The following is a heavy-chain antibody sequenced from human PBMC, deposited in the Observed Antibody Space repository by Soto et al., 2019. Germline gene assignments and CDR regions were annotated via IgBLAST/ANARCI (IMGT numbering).Heavy chain of an antibody. Sequence: SQTLSLTCVISGDSVSSNSAAWNWIRQSPSRGLEWLGRTYYRSKWYNDYAVSVKSRITINPDTSKNQFSLQLNSVTPEDTAVYYCARGDRYYYDSSGYYYGWFDPWGQGTLVTVSS. D-gene: IGHD3-22*01. J-gene: IGHJ5*02. CDR2: TYYRSKWYN. V-gene: IGHV6-1*01. CDR1: GDSVSSNSAA. CDR3: ARGDRYYYDSSGYYYGWFDP.